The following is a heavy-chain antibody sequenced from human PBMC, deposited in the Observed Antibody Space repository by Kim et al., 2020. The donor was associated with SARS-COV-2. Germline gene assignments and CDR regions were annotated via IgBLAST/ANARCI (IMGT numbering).Heavy chain of an antibody. V-gene: IGHV3-9*01. D-gene: IGHD5-18*01. CDR3: AKDRYSYGAGWFDP. Sequence: ADSVKVRFTISRDNAKNSLYLQMNSLRAEDTALYYCAKDRYSYGAGWFDPWGQGTLVTVSS. J-gene: IGHJ5*02.